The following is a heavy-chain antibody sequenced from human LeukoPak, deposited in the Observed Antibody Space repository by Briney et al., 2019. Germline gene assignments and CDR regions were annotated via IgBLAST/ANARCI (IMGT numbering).Heavy chain of an antibody. CDR3: ARAGRYNWNDVFDY. D-gene: IGHD1-20*01. CDR1: GYTFTGYY. CDR2: INPNSGGT. J-gene: IGHJ4*02. Sequence: ASVKVSCKASGYTFTGYYMHWVRQAPGQGLEWMGWINPNSGGTNYAQKFQGRVTMTRDTSISTAYMELSSLRSEDMAVYYCARAGRYNWNDVFDYWGQGTLVTVSS. V-gene: IGHV1-2*02.